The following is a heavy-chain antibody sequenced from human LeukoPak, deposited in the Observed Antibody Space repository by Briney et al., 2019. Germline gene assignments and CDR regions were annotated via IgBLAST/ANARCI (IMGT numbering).Heavy chain of an antibody. V-gene: IGHV3-21*06. Sequence: GGSLRLSCAASGFTVSSNYMSWVRQAPGKGLEWVSCIHGSASYNYYADSVKGRFTVSRDSAKNSLYLEMSSLRVEDTAVYYCVRAFGGYDSQRFYYNMDVWGKGTTVTVSS. CDR1: GFTVSSNY. J-gene: IGHJ6*03. D-gene: IGHD5-12*01. CDR3: VRAFGGYDSQRFYYNMDV. CDR2: IHGSASYN.